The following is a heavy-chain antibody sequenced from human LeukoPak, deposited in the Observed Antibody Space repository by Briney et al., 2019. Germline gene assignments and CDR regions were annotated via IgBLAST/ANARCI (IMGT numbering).Heavy chain of an antibody. Sequence: ASVKVSCKASGGTFSSYAISWVRQAPGQGLEWMGRIIPIFGTAKYAQKFQGRVTITTDESTSTAYMELSSLRSEDTAVYYCARDPPTVGAFDIWGQGTMVTVSS. J-gene: IGHJ3*02. V-gene: IGHV1-69*05. CDR2: IIPIFGTA. CDR1: GGTFSSYA. CDR3: ARDPPTVGAFDI. D-gene: IGHD4-17*01.